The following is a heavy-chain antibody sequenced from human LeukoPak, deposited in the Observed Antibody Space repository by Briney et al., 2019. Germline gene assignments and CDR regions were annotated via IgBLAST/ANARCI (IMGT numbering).Heavy chain of an antibody. CDR1: GFTFRSYW. V-gene: IGHV3-74*01. J-gene: IGHJ4*02. D-gene: IGHD3-10*01. Sequence: GGSLRLSCAASGFTFRSYWMHWVRQAPGKCLVWVSRINSDGSSTSYADSVKGRFTISRDNAKNTLYLQMNSLRAEDTAVYYCARDYYTSGSPNDYWGQGTLVTVSS. CDR3: ARDYYTSGSPNDY. CDR2: INSDGSST.